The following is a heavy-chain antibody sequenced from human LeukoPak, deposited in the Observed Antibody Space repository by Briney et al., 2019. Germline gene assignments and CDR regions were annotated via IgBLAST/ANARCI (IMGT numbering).Heavy chain of an antibody. D-gene: IGHD3-22*01. CDR3: ARRYYGSATYRLPYDY. V-gene: IGHV3-21*01. CDR1: GFTFDDYA. J-gene: IGHJ4*02. CDR2: ISSSSSYI. Sequence: GGSLRLSCAASGFTFDDYAMNWVRQAPGKGLEWVSSISSSSSYIYYADSVKGRFTISRDNAENSLYLQMSSLRAEDTAVYYCARRYYGSATYRLPYDYWGQGTLVTVSS.